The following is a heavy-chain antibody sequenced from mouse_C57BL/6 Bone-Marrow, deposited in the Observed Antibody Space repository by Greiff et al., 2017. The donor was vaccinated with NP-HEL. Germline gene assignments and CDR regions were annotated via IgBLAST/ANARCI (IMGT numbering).Heavy chain of an antibody. V-gene: IGHV1-81*01. CDR1: GYTFTSYG. Sequence: VKLVESGAELARPGASVKLSCKASGYTFTSYGISWVKQRTGQGLEWIGEIYPRSGNTYYNEKFKGKATLTADKSSSTAYMELRSLTSEDSAVYFCAREGGLSWFAYWGQGTLVTVSA. CDR2: IYPRSGNT. D-gene: IGHD3-3*01. J-gene: IGHJ3*01. CDR3: AREGGLSWFAY.